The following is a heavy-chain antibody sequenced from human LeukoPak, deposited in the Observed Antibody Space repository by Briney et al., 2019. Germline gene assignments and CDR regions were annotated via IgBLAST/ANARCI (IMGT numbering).Heavy chain of an antibody. Sequence: PSETLSLTXSISGGFITSSGYNWGCIRQPPGKGPEWIGSAYFSGNTYYNPSLKSRVSISVDTSKTQFYLKLNSVSATATAVYYRARLNTAIVYLDFWGQGALVTVSS. CDR2: AYFSGNT. V-gene: IGHV4-39*01. CDR1: GGFITSSGYN. D-gene: IGHD5-18*01. CDR3: ARLNTAIVYLDF. J-gene: IGHJ4*02.